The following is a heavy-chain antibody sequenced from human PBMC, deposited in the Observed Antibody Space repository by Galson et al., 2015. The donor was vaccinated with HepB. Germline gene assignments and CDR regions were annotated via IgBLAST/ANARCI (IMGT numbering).Heavy chain of an antibody. CDR1: GFTFSSYA. Sequence: SLRLSCAASGFTFSSYAMHWVRQAPSKGLEWVAVISYDGSNKYYADSVKGRFTISRDNSKNTLYLQMNSLRAEDTAVYYCARGQCSGGSCYIYYGLDVWGQGTTVTVSS. J-gene: IGHJ6*02. CDR2: ISYDGSNK. CDR3: ARGQCSGGSCYIYYGLDV. D-gene: IGHD2-15*01. V-gene: IGHV3-30-3*01.